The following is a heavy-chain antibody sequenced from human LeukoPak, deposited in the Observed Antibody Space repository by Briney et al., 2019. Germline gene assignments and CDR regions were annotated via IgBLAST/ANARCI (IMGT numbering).Heavy chain of an antibody. CDR1: GYSISSGYY. CDR3: ARDGYHFDY. D-gene: IGHD2-2*01. J-gene: IGHJ4*02. V-gene: IGHV3-21*01. CDR2: ISSSSSYI. Sequence: PSETLSLTCTVSGYSISSGYYWGWIRQPPGKGLEWVSSISSSSSYIYYADSVKGRFTISRDNAKNSLYLQMNSLRAEDTAVYYCARDGYHFDYWGQGTLVTVSS.